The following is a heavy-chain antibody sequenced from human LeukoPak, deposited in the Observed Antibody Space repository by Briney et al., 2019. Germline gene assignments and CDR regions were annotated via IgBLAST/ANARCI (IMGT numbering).Heavy chain of an antibody. J-gene: IGHJ6*03. CDR2: MNPNSGNT. Sequence: ASVTVSCKASGYTFTSYDINWVRQATGQGLEWMGWMNPNSGNTGYAQKFQGRVTMTRNTSISTAYVELSSLRSEDTAVYYCARGYCTNGVCPYYYYYMDVWGKGTTVTVSS. CDR1: GYTFTSYD. CDR3: ARGYCTNGVCPYYYYYMDV. V-gene: IGHV1-8*01. D-gene: IGHD2-8*01.